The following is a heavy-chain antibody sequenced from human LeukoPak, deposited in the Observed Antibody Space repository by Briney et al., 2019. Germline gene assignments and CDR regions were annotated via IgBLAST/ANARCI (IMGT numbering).Heavy chain of an antibody. CDR3: ARTVHCSGGSCYSPNFDY. Sequence: SETLSLTCAVYGGSFSGYYWSWIRQPPGKGLEWIGEINHSGSTNYNPSLKSRVTISVDTSKNQFSLKLSSVTAADTAVYYCARTVHCSGGSCYSPNFDYWGQGTLVTVSS. CDR2: INHSGST. CDR1: GGSFSGYY. J-gene: IGHJ4*02. V-gene: IGHV4-34*01. D-gene: IGHD2-15*01.